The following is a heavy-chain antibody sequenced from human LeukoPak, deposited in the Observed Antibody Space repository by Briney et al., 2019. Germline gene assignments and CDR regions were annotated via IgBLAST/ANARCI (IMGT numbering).Heavy chain of an antibody. J-gene: IGHJ3*02. CDR1: GFAFSDSW. D-gene: IGHD5-18*01. CDR3: ARDRGWIQHDI. CDR2: IKGDGSAK. Sequence: GGSLRLACAASGFAFSDSWMTWIRQAPGKGLEWVAFIKGDGSAKKYVDSVKGRFTITRDNAKNSLFLQMNSLRAEDTAVYYCARDRGWIQHDIWGQGTMVTVSS. V-gene: IGHV3-7*01.